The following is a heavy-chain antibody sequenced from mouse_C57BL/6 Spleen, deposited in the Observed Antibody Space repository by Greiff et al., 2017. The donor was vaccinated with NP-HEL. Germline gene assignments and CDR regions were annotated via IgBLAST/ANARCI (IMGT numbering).Heavy chain of an antibody. Sequence: QVQLQQPGAELVKPGASVKLSCKASGYTFTSYWMQWVKQRPGQGLEWIGEIDPSDSYTNYNQKFKGKATLTVDTSSSTAYMQLSSLTSEDSAVYYCAGTGYDYAMDYWGQGTSVTVSS. J-gene: IGHJ4*01. V-gene: IGHV1-50*01. CDR2: IDPSDSYT. CDR3: AGTGYDYAMDY. D-gene: IGHD2-2*01. CDR1: GYTFTSYW.